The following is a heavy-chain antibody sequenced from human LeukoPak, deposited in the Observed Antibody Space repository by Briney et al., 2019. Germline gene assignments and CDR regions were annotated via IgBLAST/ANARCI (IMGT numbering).Heavy chain of an antibody. J-gene: IGHJ4*02. CDR1: GFTFSDYY. CDR2: ISSSGSTI. Sequence: GGSLRLSCAASGFTFSDYYMGWIRQAPGKGLEWVSYISSSGSTIYYADSVKGRFTISRDNAKNSLYLQMNSLRAEDTAVYYCASRLNGGPPPKWGQGTLVTVSS. D-gene: IGHD4-23*01. CDR3: ASRLNGGPPPK. V-gene: IGHV3-11*01.